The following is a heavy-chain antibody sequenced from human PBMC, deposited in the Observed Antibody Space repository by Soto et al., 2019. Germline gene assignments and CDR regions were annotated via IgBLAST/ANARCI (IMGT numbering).Heavy chain of an antibody. V-gene: IGHV3-11*01. CDR1: GFTFSDYY. CDR2: ITSSGSTT. J-gene: IGHJ4*02. CDR3: ARERYSYGPYSFDY. D-gene: IGHD5-18*01. Sequence: GGSLRLSCAASGFTFSDYYMSWIRQAPGKGLEWVSSITSSGSTTYYTDSVRGRFTISRDNAKNSLYLQVNSLRAEDTAVYYCARERYSYGPYSFDYWGQGTLVTVSS.